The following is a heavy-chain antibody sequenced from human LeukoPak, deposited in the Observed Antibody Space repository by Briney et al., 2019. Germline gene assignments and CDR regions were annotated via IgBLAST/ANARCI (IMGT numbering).Heavy chain of an antibody. D-gene: IGHD6-19*01. CDR2: IYTSGST. CDR1: GGSISGGSYY. CDR3: ARAPPYSSGWYFQH. V-gene: IGHV4-61*02. Sequence: SETLSLTCTVSGGSISGGSYYWRWIRQPAGKGLEWVGRIYTSGSTNYNPSLKSRVTISIDTSKNHFSLRLSSVTAADTAVYYCARAPPYSSGWYFQHWGQGTLVTVSS. J-gene: IGHJ1*01.